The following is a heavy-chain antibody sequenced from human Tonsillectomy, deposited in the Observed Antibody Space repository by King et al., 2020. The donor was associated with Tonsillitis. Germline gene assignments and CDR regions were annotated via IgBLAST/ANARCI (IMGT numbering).Heavy chain of an antibody. CDR1: GFTFSAYW. V-gene: IGHV3-7*01. D-gene: IGHD3-10*01. J-gene: IGHJ6*02. CDR2: IKQDGSEK. CDR3: ARHNSATYYYGSGSPFYYYGMDV. Sequence: VQLVESGGGLVQPGGSLRLSCAASGFTFSAYWMTWVRQAPGKGLEWVANIKQDGSEKYYVDSVKGRFTISRDNAKNSLSLQMNSLRDEDTAVYYCARHNSATYYYGSGSPFYYYGMDVWSQGTTVTVSS.